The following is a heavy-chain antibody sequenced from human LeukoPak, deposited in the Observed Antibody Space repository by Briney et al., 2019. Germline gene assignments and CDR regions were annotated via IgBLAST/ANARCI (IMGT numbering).Heavy chain of an antibody. V-gene: IGHV3-48*03. CDR1: GFTFSSYE. J-gene: IGHJ4*02. CDR2: ISSSGTTI. CDR3: VRRFAY. Sequence: QTGESLRLSCAASGFTFSSYEMNWVRQAPGKGLEGVSYISSSGTTIYYADSLKGRFTISRDDAKNSLYLQMNSLRAEDTAVYYCVRRFAYWGQGTQVTVSS.